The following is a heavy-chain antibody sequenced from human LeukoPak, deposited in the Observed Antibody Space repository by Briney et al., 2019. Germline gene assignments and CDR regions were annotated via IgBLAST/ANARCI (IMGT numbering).Heavy chain of an antibody. CDR1: GITFKNAW. Sequence: PGGSLRLSCTASGITFKNAWMSWVRQAPGKGLEWVAEIKNKNDGGMTDYAAPVKGRFIISRDDSKNTLYLQMNSLKTEDTAVYYCGDASSYYLAVDIWGQGTRVIVSS. V-gene: IGHV3-15*01. J-gene: IGHJ3*02. CDR3: GDASSYYLAVDI. D-gene: IGHD3-22*01. CDR2: IKNKNDGGMT.